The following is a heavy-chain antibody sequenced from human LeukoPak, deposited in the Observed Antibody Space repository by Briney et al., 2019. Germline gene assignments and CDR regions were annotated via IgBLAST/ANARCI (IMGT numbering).Heavy chain of an antibody. V-gene: IGHV1-2*02. CDR2: INPNSGGT. D-gene: IGHD3-9*01. CDR3: ARGPSILTGYYYYYYYYMDV. Sequence: GASVKVSCKASGYSFTGHYMHWVRQAPGQGLEWMGWINPNSGGTNYAQKFQGRVTMTRDASISTAYMELSSLRSEDTAVYYCARGPSILTGYYYYYYYYMDVWGKGTTVTISS. J-gene: IGHJ6*03. CDR1: GYSFTGHY.